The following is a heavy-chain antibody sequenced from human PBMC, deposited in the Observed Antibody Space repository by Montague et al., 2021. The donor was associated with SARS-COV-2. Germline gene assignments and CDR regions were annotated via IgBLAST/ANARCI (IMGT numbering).Heavy chain of an antibody. CDR3: ARPLVRGVPKAFDI. CDR1: GGSITRNYY. D-gene: IGHD3-10*01. J-gene: IGHJ3*02. CDR2: IYYSGTT. V-gene: IGHV4-39*01. Sequence: SETLSLTCTVSGGSITRNYYWGWIRQPPGKGLEWVGNIYYSGTTFINPSLESRVTISVDASKNQFSLHLTSVTAADTAVYYCARPLVRGVPKAFDIWGQGALVIVSS.